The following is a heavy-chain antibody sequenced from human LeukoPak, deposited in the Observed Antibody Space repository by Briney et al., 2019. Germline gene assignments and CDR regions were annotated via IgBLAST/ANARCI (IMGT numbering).Heavy chain of an antibody. CDR2: TSSDGSNK. J-gene: IGHJ4*02. CDR1: GFTFSDYG. CDR3: AKGGYHHAPGLDY. D-gene: IGHD5-18*01. V-gene: IGHV3-30*18. Sequence: GGSLRLACAASGFTFSDYGIHWVGQAPGKGLEWVAVTSSDGSNKFYADSVKGRFTISRDNSKNMLYLQMNSLRAEDTAVYYCAKGGYHHAPGLDYWGQGTLVTVSS.